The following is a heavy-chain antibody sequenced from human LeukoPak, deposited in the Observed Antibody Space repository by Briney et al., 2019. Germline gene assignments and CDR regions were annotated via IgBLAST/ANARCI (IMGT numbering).Heavy chain of an antibody. CDR1: GYTFTNYA. D-gene: IGHD5-18*01. CDR3: ARGSVDTAIVNHLDH. J-gene: IGHJ4*02. CDR2: IIPYNGNT. V-gene: IGHV1-18*01. Sequence: ASVKVSCKTSGYTFTNYAISWVRQSPGHGLEWVGWIIPYNGNTHYAQKFQGRVTMTTETSPTTAYMELRSLRSDDTAIYYCARGSVDTAIVNHLDHWGQGILVTVSS.